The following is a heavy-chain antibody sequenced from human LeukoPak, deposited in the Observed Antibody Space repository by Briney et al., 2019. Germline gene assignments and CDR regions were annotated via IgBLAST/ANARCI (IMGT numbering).Heavy chain of an antibody. Sequence: GASVKVSCKASGYTFTGYYMHWVRQAPGQGLEWMGWINPNSGGTNYAQKFQGWVTMTRDTSISTAYMELSRLRSDDTAVYYSAREGYSYGRDAFDIWGQGTMVTVSS. J-gene: IGHJ3*02. V-gene: IGHV1-2*04. CDR2: INPNSGGT. D-gene: IGHD5-18*01. CDR3: AREGYSYGRDAFDI. CDR1: GYTFTGYY.